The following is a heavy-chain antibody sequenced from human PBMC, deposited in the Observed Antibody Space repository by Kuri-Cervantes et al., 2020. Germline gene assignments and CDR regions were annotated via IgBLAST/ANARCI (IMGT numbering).Heavy chain of an antibody. V-gene: IGHV3-21*03. Sequence: GESLKISCAASGFTFNDDNMIWVRQAPGKGLEWGSSISGSSGYIFYTDSVKGRFTISRDNAKNSLYLRMNRLRAEDTAVYYCARDNPHTAFCDYWGQGTLVTVSS. J-gene: IGHJ4*02. CDR3: ARDNPHTAFCDY. CDR2: ISGSSGYI. CDR1: GFTFNDDN. D-gene: IGHD3-3*01.